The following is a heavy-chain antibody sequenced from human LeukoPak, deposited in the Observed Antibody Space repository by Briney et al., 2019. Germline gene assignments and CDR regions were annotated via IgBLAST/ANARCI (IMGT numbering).Heavy chain of an antibody. Sequence: ASVKVSCKASGYTFTGYYMHWVRQAPGQGLEWMGRINPNSGGTNYAQKFQGRVTMTRDTSISTAYMGLSRLRSDDTAVYYCARAYYYDSSGYSIIDYWGQGTLVTVSS. CDR3: ARAYYYDSSGYSIIDY. V-gene: IGHV1-2*06. J-gene: IGHJ4*02. D-gene: IGHD3-22*01. CDR1: GYTFTGYY. CDR2: INPNSGGT.